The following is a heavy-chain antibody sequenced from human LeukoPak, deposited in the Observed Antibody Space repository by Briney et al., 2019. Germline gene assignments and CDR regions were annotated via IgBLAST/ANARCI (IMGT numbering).Heavy chain of an antibody. CDR3: AKRIAVAGTYYYYYYGMDV. D-gene: IGHD6-19*01. V-gene: IGHV3-23*01. CDR1: GFTFSSYA. J-gene: IGHJ6*02. Sequence: GGSLRLSCAASGFTFSSYAMSWVRQAPGKGLEWVSAISGSGGSTYYADSVKGRFTISRDNSKNTLYLQMNSLRAEDTAVYYYAKRIAVAGTYYYYYYGMDVWGQGTTVTVSS. CDR2: ISGSGGST.